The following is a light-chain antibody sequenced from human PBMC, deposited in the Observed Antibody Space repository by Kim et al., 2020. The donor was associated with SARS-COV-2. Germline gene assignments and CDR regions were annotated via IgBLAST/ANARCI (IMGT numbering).Light chain of an antibody. CDR1: QSVSSY. CDR2: DAS. J-gene: IGKJ4*01. V-gene: IGKV3-11*01. Sequence: STGERATRACRASQSVSSYLAWYQQKPGPAPRLLIYDASNRATGIPARFSGSGSGTDFTLTISSLEPEDFAVYYCQQRSNWPQLTFGGGTKVDIK. CDR3: QQRSNWPQLT.